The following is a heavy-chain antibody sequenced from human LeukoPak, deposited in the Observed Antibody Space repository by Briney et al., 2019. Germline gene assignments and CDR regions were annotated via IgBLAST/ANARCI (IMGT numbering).Heavy chain of an antibody. CDR3: ARDSRITIFGVVSWVDY. CDR2: INHSGST. J-gene: IGHJ4*02. V-gene: IGHV4-34*01. D-gene: IGHD3-3*01. CDR1: GGSFSGYY. Sequence: PSETLSLTCAVYGGSFSGYYWSWIRQPPGKGLEWIGEINHSGSTNYNPSLKSRVTISVDTSKNQFSLKLSSVTAADTAVYYCARDSRITIFGVVSWVDYWGQGTLVTVSS.